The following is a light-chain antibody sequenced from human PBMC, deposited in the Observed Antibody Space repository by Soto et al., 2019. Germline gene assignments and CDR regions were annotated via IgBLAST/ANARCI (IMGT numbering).Light chain of an antibody. CDR1: SSDVGGYNY. J-gene: IGLJ1*01. CDR3: SSYTSSSTPLNV. CDR2: DVS. V-gene: IGLV2-14*01. Sequence: QSALTQPASVSGSPGQSITISCTGTSSDVGGYNYVSWYQQHPGKAPKLMIYDVSNRPSGVSNRFSGSKSGNTASLTISGRQAEDEADYYCSSYTSSSTPLNVFGTGTKLTLL.